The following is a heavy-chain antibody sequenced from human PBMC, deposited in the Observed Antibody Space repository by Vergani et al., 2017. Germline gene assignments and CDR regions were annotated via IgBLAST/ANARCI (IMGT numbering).Heavy chain of an antibody. V-gene: IGHV3-30*04. D-gene: IGHD1-7*01. CDR1: GFTFSRYA. CDR3: AMELGLDY. CDR2: ISYDGINK. J-gene: IGHJ4*02. Sequence: QVQMVESGGGVVQPGRSLRLSCAASGFTFSRYAMHWVRQAPGKGLEWVAVISYDGINKYYADSVKGRFTISRDNSKNTLYLQTNSLRAEDTAVYYCAMELGLDYWGQGTLVTVSS.